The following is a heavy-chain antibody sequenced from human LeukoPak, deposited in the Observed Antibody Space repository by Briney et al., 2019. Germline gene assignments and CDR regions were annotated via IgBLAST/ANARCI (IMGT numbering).Heavy chain of an antibody. D-gene: IGHD6-6*01. CDR1: EFTFSNYV. CDR2: ITGGSDST. Sequence: GGSLRLSCAASEFTFSNYVMSWVRQAPGKGLEWVSAITGGSDSTYYADSVKGRFTSSRDNSMSTLFLQMSSLRAEDTAIYYCAKGSSSSWPYYFDYWGQGTLATVSS. V-gene: IGHV3-23*01. CDR3: AKGSSSSWPYYFDY. J-gene: IGHJ4*02.